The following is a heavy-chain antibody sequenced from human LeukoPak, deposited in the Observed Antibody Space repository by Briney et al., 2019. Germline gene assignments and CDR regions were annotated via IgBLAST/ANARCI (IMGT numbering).Heavy chain of an antibody. CDR2: IIPILGIS. D-gene: IGHD3-3*01. CDR3: ARGGVVTYYFDY. CDR1: GGTFSSYA. Sequence: SVKVSCKASGGTFSSYAISWVRQAPGQGLEWMRRIIPILGISNYAQKFKGRVTITADKFTSTAYMELGSLRSEDTAVYYCARGGVVTYYFDYWGQGTLVTVSA. V-gene: IGHV1-69*04. J-gene: IGHJ4*02.